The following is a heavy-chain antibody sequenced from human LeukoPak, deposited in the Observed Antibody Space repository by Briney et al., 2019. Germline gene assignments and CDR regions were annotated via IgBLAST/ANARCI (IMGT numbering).Heavy chain of an antibody. V-gene: IGHV3-23*01. CDR1: GFNFANHA. Sequence: GGSLRLSCAASGFNFANHAMSWVRQTAGKGLEWVSAISGGGDITYYADSVTGRFTISRDNSKDTLFLQMHSLRPGDTAVYYCVREDTPATANYWGQGTLVTISS. D-gene: IGHD2-21*02. CDR3: VREDTPATANY. CDR2: ISGGGDIT. J-gene: IGHJ4*02.